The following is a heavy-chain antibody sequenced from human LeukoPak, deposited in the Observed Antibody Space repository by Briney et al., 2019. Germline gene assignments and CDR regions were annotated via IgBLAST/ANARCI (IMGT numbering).Heavy chain of an antibody. J-gene: IGHJ5*02. CDR2: INGIGDTT. Sequence: HSGGSLRLSCAASGFTVSSNYMNWVRQAPGKGLEYVSAINGIGDTTYYADSVKGRFTISRDNSKNTVYLQMSSLRVEDTAVYYCVKQQAETWGQGTLVTVSS. CDR3: VKQQAET. CDR1: GFTVSSNY. V-gene: IGHV3-64D*06.